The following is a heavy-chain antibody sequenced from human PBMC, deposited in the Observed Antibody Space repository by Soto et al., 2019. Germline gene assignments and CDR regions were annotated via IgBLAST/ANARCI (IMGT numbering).Heavy chain of an antibody. Sequence: SETLSITSAVYGGSFSGYYWSLIRQPPGKGLEWIGEINHSGSTNYNPSLKSRVTISVDTSKNQFSLKLSSVTAADTAVYYCARGRVVVVAARHYNWFDPWGQGTLVTVSS. CDR3: ARGRVVVVAARHYNWFDP. V-gene: IGHV4-34*01. J-gene: IGHJ5*02. D-gene: IGHD2-15*01. CDR2: INHSGST. CDR1: GGSFSGYY.